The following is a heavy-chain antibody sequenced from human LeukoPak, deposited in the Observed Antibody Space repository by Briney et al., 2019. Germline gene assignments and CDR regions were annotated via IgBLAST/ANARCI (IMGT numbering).Heavy chain of an antibody. Sequence: PSETLSLTCTVSGGSISSSNYYWGWIRQPPGKGLEWIGSIYYSGSTYYNPSLKSRVTISVDTSKNQFSLKLSSVTAADTAVYYCASPRGYYYDGSGSTFDYWGQGTLVTVSS. CDR1: GGSISSSNYY. CDR2: IYYSGST. CDR3: ASPRGYYYDGSGSTFDY. D-gene: IGHD3-22*01. V-gene: IGHV4-39*01. J-gene: IGHJ4*02.